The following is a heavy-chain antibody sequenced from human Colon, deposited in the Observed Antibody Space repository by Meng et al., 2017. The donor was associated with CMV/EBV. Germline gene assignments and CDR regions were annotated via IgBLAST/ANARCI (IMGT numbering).Heavy chain of an antibody. CDR3: AREGMSTPSAADS. D-gene: IGHD6-25*01. V-gene: IGHV1-2*02. Sequence: ASVKVSCKTSGYTFFTHGITWVRQAPGQGLEWMGWIDPNSGDTNVAQNFQGRVSMTRDTSTTTAHMELTSLTSDDTALYYCAREGMSTPSAADSWGQGTLVTVSS. CDR1: GYTFFTHG. CDR2: IDPNSGDT. J-gene: IGHJ4*02.